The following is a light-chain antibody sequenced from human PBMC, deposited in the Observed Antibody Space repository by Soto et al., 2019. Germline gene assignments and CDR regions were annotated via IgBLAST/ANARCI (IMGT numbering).Light chain of an antibody. Sequence: QSVLTQPPSASGTPGQRVTISCSGSSSNIGMNHVYWYQQIPGTAPKLLIYRNNQRPSGLPDRFSASKSGTSASLDISGLRSEDEYDFFAAAWDGRLNGVLFGAGTKLTVL. CDR2: RNN. CDR3: AAWDGRLNGVL. J-gene: IGLJ2*01. V-gene: IGLV1-47*01. CDR1: SSNIGMNH.